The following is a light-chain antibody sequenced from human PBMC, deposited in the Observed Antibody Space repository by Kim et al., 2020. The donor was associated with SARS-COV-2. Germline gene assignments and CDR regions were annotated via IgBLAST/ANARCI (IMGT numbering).Light chain of an antibody. Sequence: APGERATHSRRASQSGRSYLSWYQQKPGKAPRVLIYDASNRATGIPSRFSGSGSGTDFTLTISSLEPEDFAVYYCQQRSNWPPLTFGGGTKVDIK. J-gene: IGKJ4*01. CDR2: DAS. CDR1: QSGRSY. CDR3: QQRSNWPPLT. V-gene: IGKV3-11*01.